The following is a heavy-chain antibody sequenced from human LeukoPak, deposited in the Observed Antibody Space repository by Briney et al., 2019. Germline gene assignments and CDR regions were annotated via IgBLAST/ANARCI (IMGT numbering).Heavy chain of an antibody. V-gene: IGHV1-8*01. Sequence: ASVKVSCKASEYTFTSYDINWVRQATGQGLEWMGWMNPNSGNTGYAQKFQGRVTMTRNTSISTAYMELSSLRSEDTAVYYCARGPPLLRYFDWSHYYYYGMDVWGQGTTATVSS. CDR2: MNPNSGNT. D-gene: IGHD3-9*01. CDR1: EYTFTSYD. J-gene: IGHJ6*02. CDR3: ARGPPLLRYFDWSHYYYYGMDV.